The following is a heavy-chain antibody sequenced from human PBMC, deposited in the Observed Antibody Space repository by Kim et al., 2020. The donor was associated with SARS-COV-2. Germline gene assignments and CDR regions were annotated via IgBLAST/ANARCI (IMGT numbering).Heavy chain of an antibody. V-gene: IGHV4-59*12. Sequence: SETMSLTCTVSGASISSYHWSWIRQSPGKGLEWIGNIYDSGNTNYNPSLESRITISVDMSKKQLSLELSSVTAADSAVYYCAWLSYYDRSGYLRVFDPWGQGTLVTVP. CDR2: IYDSGNT. J-gene: IGHJ5*02. D-gene: IGHD3-22*01. CDR3: AWLSYYDRSGYLRVFDP. CDR1: GASISSYH.